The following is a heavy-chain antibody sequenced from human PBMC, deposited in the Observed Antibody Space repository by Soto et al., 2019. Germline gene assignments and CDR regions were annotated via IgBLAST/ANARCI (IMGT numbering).Heavy chain of an antibody. Sequence: VASVKVSCKASGYTFTSYDINWVRQATGQGLEWMGWMNPNSGNTGYAQKFQGRVTMTRNTSISTAYMELSSLRSEDTAVYYCARGCVPYASGGNWFDPWGQGTLVTVSS. CDR1: GYTFTSYD. CDR3: ARGCVPYASGGNWFDP. D-gene: IGHD6-25*01. V-gene: IGHV1-8*01. J-gene: IGHJ5*02. CDR2: MNPNSGNT.